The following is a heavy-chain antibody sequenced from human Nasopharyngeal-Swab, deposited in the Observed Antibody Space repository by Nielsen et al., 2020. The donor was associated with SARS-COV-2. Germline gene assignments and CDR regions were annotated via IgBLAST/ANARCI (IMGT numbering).Heavy chain of an antibody. CDR1: GFTFSSYS. Sequence: GESLKISCAASGFTFSSYSMNWVRQAPGKGLEWVSSISSSSSYIYYADSVKGRFTISRDNAKNSLYLQMNSLRAEDTAVYYCARGPYWYFDLWGRGTLVTVSS. CDR3: ARGPYWYFDL. V-gene: IGHV3-21*04. CDR2: ISSSSSYI. J-gene: IGHJ2*01.